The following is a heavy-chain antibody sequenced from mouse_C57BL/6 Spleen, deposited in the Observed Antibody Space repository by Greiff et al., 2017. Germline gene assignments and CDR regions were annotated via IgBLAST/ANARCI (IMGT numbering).Heavy chain of an antibody. CDR2: ISDGGSYT. J-gene: IGHJ4*01. CDR3: ARDRAVVARDYAMDY. V-gene: IGHV5-4*01. Sequence: EVKVVESGGGLVKPGGSLKLSCAASGFTFSSYAMSWVRQTPEKRLEWVATISDGGSYTYYPDNVKGRFTISRDNAKNNLYLQMSHLKSEDTAMYYCARDRAVVARDYAMDYWGQGTSVTVSS. D-gene: IGHD1-1*01. CDR1: GFTFSSYA.